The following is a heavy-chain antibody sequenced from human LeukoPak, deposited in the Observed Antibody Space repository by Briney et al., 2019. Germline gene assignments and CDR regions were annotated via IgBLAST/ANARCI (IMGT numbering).Heavy chain of an antibody. CDR3: TLIQGWGAGSYFLDY. D-gene: IGHD3-10*01. Sequence: GGSLRLSCAASGFTFGDYAMHWVRQAPGKGLEWVGRVKSYNAGGTTHYAAPVKGRFIISRDDSKNMLYLQMDSLKTEDTAVYYCTLIQGWGAGSYFLDYWGQGALVTVSS. V-gene: IGHV3-15*01. J-gene: IGHJ4*02. CDR1: GFTFGDYA. CDR2: VKSYNAGGTT.